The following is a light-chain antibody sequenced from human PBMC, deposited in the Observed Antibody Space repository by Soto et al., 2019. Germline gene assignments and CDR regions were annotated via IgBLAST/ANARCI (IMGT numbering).Light chain of an antibody. J-gene: IGKJ1*01. V-gene: IGKV3-20*01. CDR1: QSVNIY. Sequence: EIVMTQSPATLSVSPGERATLSCRASQSVNIYLAWYQQKPGQAPRLLIFGASYRATGIPARFSGSGSGTDFTLTISRLEPEDFAVYYCQQYGSSGTFGQGTKV. CDR2: GAS. CDR3: QQYGSSGT.